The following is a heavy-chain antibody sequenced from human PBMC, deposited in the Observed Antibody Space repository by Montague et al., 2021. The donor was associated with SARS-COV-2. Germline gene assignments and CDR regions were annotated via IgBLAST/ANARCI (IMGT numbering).Heavy chain of an antibody. J-gene: IGHJ4*02. CDR2: IGDSGSKT. CDR1: GFTFSHYA. D-gene: IGHD2-21*01. CDR3: AKDPIPGGSNPYYFDF. V-gene: IGHV3-23*01. Sequence: SLRLSCAASGFTFSHYAMSWVRWAPGKGLEWVSAIGDSGSKTHXXXSXXXRFTISRDNSKNTLSLEMHSLKVDDTAVYYCAKDPIPGGSNPYYFDFGGQGTLVTVS.